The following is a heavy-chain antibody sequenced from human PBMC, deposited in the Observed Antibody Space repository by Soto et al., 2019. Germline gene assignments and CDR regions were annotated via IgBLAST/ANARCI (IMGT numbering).Heavy chain of an antibody. J-gene: IGHJ3*02. Sequence: GGSLRLSCGASGFSFGVYWMSWVRQAPGKGLEWLATIKWDASEKKYVDSVKGRFTTSRDSAKNSLYLQMDSLRAEDTAIYYCASRYYYDSSGYYDDAFDIWGQGTMVTVSS. V-gene: IGHV3-7*01. CDR2: IKWDASEK. D-gene: IGHD3-22*01. CDR1: GFSFGVYW. CDR3: ASRYYYDSSGYYDDAFDI.